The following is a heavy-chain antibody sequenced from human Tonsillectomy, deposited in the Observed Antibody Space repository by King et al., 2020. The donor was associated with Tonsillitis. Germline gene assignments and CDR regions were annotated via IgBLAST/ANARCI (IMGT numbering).Heavy chain of an antibody. CDR3: ARVAEYSGSSFDY. CDR1: GGSISSYY. CDR2: IYTSGST. V-gene: IGHV4-4*07. D-gene: IGHD1-26*01. J-gene: IGHJ4*02. Sequence: QLQESGPGLVKPSETLSLTCTVSGGSISSYYWSWIRQPAGKGLEWIGRIYTSGSTNYNPSLKSRGTMSVDTSKTQFSLKLGSVTAADTAVYYCARVAEYSGSSFDYWGQGTLVTVSS.